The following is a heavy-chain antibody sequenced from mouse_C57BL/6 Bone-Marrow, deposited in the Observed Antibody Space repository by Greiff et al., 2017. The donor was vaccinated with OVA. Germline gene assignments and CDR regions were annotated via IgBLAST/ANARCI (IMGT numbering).Heavy chain of an antibody. D-gene: IGHD2-2*01. Sequence: EVQLVESGGGLVQPGGSLKLSCAASGFTFSDFGMAWVRQAPRKGPEWVAFISNLAYSIYYADTVTGRFTISRENAKNTLYLEMCSLRSEDTALYYCARHGSIQEPHYAMDYWGHGTSVTVSS. V-gene: IGHV5-15*01. J-gene: IGHJ4*01. CDR3: ARHGSIQEPHYAMDY. CDR2: ISNLAYSI. CDR1: GFTFSDFG.